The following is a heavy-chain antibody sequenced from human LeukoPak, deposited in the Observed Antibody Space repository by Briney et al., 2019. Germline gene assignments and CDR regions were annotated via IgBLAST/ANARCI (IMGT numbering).Heavy chain of an antibody. J-gene: IGHJ4*02. Sequence: GRSLRLSCAASGFTFSSYAMHWVRQAPGKGLEWVAVISYDGSNKYYADSVKGRFTISRDNSKNTLYLQMNSLRPDDTAVYYCARTHPVQLERGPVDYWGQGTLVTVSS. CDR3: ARTHPVQLERGPVDY. CDR2: ISYDGSNK. V-gene: IGHV3-30-3*01. CDR1: GFTFSSYA. D-gene: IGHD1-1*01.